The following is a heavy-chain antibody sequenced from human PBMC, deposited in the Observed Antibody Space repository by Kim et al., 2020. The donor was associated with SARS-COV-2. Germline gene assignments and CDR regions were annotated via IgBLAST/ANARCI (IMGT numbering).Heavy chain of an antibody. J-gene: IGHJ6*02. Sequence: SGPTLVNPTQTLTLTCTFSGFSLSTSGVGVGWIRQPPGKALEWLALIYWDDDKRYSPSLKSRLTITKDTSKNQEVLTMTNMDPVDTATYYCAHGTTVTTPYYYYYGMDVWGQGTTVTVSS. V-gene: IGHV2-5*02. CDR3: AHGTTVTTPYYYYYGMDV. CDR2: IYWDDDK. CDR1: GFSLSTSGVG. D-gene: IGHD4-17*01.